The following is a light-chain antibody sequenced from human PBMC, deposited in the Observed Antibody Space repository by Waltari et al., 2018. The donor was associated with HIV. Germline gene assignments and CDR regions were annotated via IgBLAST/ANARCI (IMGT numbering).Light chain of an antibody. Sequence: QSALTQPASVSGSPGQSLTISCTGTGSDLRAYNSVSCYQHHPGKAPKVIIYEVSNRPSGVSSRFSGSISGNTASLTISGLQAEDEADYFCTSYISSASPEFGGGTKVTVL. J-gene: IGLJ3*02. V-gene: IGLV2-14*01. CDR3: TSYISSASPE. CDR1: GSDLRAYNS. CDR2: EVS.